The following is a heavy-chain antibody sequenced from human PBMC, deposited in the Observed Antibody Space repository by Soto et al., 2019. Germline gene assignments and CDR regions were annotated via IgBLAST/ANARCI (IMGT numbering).Heavy chain of an antibody. CDR2: IYYSGST. CDR1: GGSISSSNYY. Sequence: PSETLSLTCTVSGGSISSSNYYWGWIRQPPGKGLEWIGNIYYSGSTYYNPSLKSRVTISVDTSKNQFSLKLSSVTAADAAVYFYARLRSGTDNSWYWAFDYWGQAPCSPSPQ. J-gene: IGHJ4*01. CDR3: ARLRSGTDNSWYWAFDY. V-gene: IGHV4-39*01. D-gene: IGHD6-13*01.